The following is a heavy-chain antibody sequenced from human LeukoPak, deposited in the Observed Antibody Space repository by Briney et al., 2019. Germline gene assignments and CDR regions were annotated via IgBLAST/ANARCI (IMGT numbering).Heavy chain of an antibody. CDR3: ASYAGILTGYSEGNDAFDI. CDR2: IYTSGST. Sequence: SETLSLTCTVSGGSISSYYWSWIRQPAGKGLEWIGRIYTSGSTNYNPSLKSRVTMSVDTSKNQFSLKLSSVTAADTAVYYCASYAGILTGYSEGNDAFDIWGQGTMVTVSS. D-gene: IGHD3-9*01. CDR1: GGSISSYY. V-gene: IGHV4-4*07. J-gene: IGHJ3*02.